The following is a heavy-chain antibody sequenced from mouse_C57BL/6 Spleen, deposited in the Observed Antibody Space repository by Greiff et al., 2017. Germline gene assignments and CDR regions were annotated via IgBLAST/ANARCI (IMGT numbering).Heavy chain of an antibody. D-gene: IGHD1-1*01. J-gene: IGHJ2*01. Sequence: QVQLQQSGAELAKPGASVKLSCKASGYTFTSSWMHWVKQRPGQGLEWIGYINPGSGYPKYNQKFQNKATLTADKSSSTAYMQLSSLTYVDSAVYYCASPDDYGVSYRGGGYYFDYWGQGTTLTVSS. CDR2: INPGSGYP. CDR3: ASPDDYGVSYRGGGYYFDY. CDR1: GYTFTSSW. V-gene: IGHV1-7*01.